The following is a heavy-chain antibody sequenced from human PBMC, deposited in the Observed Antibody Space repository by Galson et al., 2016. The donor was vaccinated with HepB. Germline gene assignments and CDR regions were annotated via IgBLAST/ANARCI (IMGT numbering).Heavy chain of an antibody. Sequence: SETLSLTCNVSGGSISNYSWSWIRQPPGKGLEWIGYIYYNGRTSYNPSLKSRVTIPVDTSKNQFPLNLTPVTAADSAVYYCVRDRRVVRRGVVWFDPWGQGTLVTVSS. V-gene: IGHV4-59*01. J-gene: IGHJ5*02. CDR2: IYYNGRT. D-gene: IGHD2-21*01. CDR1: GGSISNYS. CDR3: VRDRRVVRRGVVWFDP.